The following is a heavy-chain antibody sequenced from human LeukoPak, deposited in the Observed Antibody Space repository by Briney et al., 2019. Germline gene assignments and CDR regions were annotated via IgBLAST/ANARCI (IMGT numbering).Heavy chain of an antibody. CDR1: GFTVSSNY. Sequence: GGSLRLSCAASGFTVSSNYMSWVRQAPGKGLEWVSVIYSGGSTYCADSVKGRFTISRDNSKNTLYLQMNSLRAEDTAVYYCAKVERGELGYWGQGTLVTVSS. D-gene: IGHD1-26*01. CDR2: IYSGGST. J-gene: IGHJ4*02. CDR3: AKVERGELGY. V-gene: IGHV3-53*01.